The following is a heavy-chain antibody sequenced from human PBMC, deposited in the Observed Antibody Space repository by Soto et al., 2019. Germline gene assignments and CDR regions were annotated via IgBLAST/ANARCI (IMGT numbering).Heavy chain of an antibody. Sequence: QVQLQESGPGLVKPSQTLSLTCTVSGGSISSGDYYWSWIRQPPGKGLEWIGYIYYSGSTYYNPSLKSRVIISVDTSKNQFSLNLSSVTAADTAVYYCARVAYSRQNWFDPWGQGTLVTVSS. J-gene: IGHJ5*02. V-gene: IGHV4-30-4*01. CDR2: IYYSGST. CDR3: ARVAYSRQNWFDP. CDR1: GGSISSGDYY. D-gene: IGHD3-22*01.